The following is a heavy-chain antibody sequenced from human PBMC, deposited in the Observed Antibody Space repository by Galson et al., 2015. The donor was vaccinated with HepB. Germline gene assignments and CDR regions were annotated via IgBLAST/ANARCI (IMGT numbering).Heavy chain of an antibody. D-gene: IGHD6-19*01. J-gene: IGHJ6*02. CDR1: GFTFSSYA. V-gene: IGHV3-23*01. Sequence: SLRLSCAASGFTFSSYAMSWVRQAPGKGLEWVSAISGSGGSTYYADSVKGRFTISRDNSKNTLYLQMNSLRAEDTAVYYCAKNLLDGAVATNYYGMDVWGQGTTVTVSS. CDR2: ISGSGGST. CDR3: AKNLLDGAVATNYYGMDV.